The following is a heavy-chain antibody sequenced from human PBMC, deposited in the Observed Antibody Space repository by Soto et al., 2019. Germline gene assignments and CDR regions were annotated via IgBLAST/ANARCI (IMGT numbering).Heavy chain of an antibody. D-gene: IGHD6-13*01. V-gene: IGHV4-39*01. CDR3: ARHGYSSSWYVDYYYYYGMDV. CDR2: IYYSGST. Sequence: SETLSLTCTVSGGSISSSSYYWGCIRQPPGKGLEWIGSIYYSGSTYYNPSLKSRVTISVDTSKNQFSLKLSSVTAADTAVYYCARHGYSSSWYVDYYYYYGMDVWGQGTTVTVSS. J-gene: IGHJ6*02. CDR1: GGSISSSSYY.